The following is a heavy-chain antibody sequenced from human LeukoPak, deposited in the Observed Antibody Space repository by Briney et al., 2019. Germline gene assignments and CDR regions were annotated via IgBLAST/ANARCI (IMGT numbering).Heavy chain of an antibody. CDR2: ISYDGSNK. V-gene: IGHV3-30*04. Sequence: GGSLRLSCAASGFTFSSYAMHWVRQAPGKGLEWVAVISYDGSNKYYADSVKGRFTISRDNSKNTLYLRMNSLRAEDTAVYYCARDLADYYFDYWGQGTLVTVSS. CDR1: GFTFSSYA. CDR3: ARDLADYYFDY. J-gene: IGHJ4*02.